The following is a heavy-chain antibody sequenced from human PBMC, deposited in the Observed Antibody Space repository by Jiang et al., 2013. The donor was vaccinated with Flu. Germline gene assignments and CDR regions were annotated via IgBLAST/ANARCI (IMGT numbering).Heavy chain of an antibody. J-gene: IGHJ4*02. V-gene: IGHV6-1*01. CDR3: ARSRDYFDY. CDR2: TYYWSKWYN. Sequence: SQTLSLTCAISGDSVSSNSVAWNWIRQSPSRGLEWLGRTYYWSKWYNDYAVSMRSRITINPDTSKNQFSLQLNSVTPEDTAVYYCARSRDYFDYWGQGTLVTVSS. CDR1: GDSVSSNSVA.